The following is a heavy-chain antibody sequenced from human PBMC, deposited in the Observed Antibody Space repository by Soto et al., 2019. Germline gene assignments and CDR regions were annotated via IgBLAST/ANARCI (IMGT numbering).Heavy chain of an antibody. CDR2: ISAYNGNT. V-gene: IGHV1-18*01. CDR1: GYTFTSYG. CDR3: ARDPYRYSSSPDHLDY. D-gene: IGHD6-6*01. J-gene: IGHJ4*02. Sequence: ASVKVSCKASGYTFTSYGIRWVRQAPGQGLEWMGWISAYNGNTNYAQKLQGRVTMTTDTSTSTAYMELRSLRSDDTAVYYCARDPYRYSSSPDHLDYWGQGTLVTVSS.